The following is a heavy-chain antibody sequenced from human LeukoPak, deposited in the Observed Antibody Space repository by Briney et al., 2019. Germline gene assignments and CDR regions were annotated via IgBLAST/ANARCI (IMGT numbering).Heavy chain of an antibody. CDR3: AARDVLTGLHDY. Sequence: GSLRLSCAASGFTVDSNYLSWVRQAPGKGLEWIGEINHSGSTNYNPSLKSRVTISVDTSKSQFSLKLSSVTAADTAVYYCAARDVLTGLHDYWGQGTLVTVSS. J-gene: IGHJ4*02. V-gene: IGHV4-34*08. CDR1: GFTVDSNY. CDR2: INHSGST. D-gene: IGHD3-9*01.